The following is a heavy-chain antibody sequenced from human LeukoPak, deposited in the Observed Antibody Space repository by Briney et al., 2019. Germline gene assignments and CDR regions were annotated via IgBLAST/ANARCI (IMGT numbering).Heavy chain of an antibody. CDR2: ISSSSSYI. D-gene: IGHD6-6*01. Sequence: GGSLRLSCAASGFTFNTYTMNWDCKAPGTGLEWVSSISSSSSYIYYADSVKGRFTISRDNAKNSLYLQMNSLRAEDTAVYYCARMYSSSWMDYWGQGTLVTVSS. J-gene: IGHJ4*02. CDR1: GFTFNTYT. V-gene: IGHV3-21*01. CDR3: ARMYSSSWMDY.